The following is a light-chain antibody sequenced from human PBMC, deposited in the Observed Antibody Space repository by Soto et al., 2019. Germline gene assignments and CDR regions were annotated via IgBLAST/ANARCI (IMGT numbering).Light chain of an antibody. CDR1: SSIIGAGYD. Sequence: QSVLTQPPSVSGAPGQRVTISCTGSSSIIGAGYDVDWYQQLPGTAPKLLIYGNSNRPSGVPDRFSGSKSGTSASLAITGLQAEHEADYYCQSYDSSLSGAYVVFGGGTKVTVL. J-gene: IGLJ2*01. CDR2: GNS. CDR3: QSYDSSLSGAYVV. V-gene: IGLV1-40*01.